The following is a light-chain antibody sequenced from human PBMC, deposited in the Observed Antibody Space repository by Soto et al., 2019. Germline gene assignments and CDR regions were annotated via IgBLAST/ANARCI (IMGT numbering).Light chain of an antibody. J-gene: IGKJ3*01. CDR1: QSISSR. V-gene: IGKV1-5*01. CDR2: DAS. Sequence: DIQMTQSPSTLSASVGDRVTITCRASQSISSRLAWYQQKPGKAPKLLIYDASRLESGAPSRFSGSGSGTEFTLTISRMQPADFATDYCQQYENYPFTFGHVNNVDI. CDR3: QQYENYPFT.